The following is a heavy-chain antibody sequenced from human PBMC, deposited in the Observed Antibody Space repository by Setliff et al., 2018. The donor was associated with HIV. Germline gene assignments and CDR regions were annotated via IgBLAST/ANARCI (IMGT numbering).Heavy chain of an antibody. CDR1: GGSISSYY. Sequence: PSETLSLTCTVSGGSISSYYWNWIRQPPGKGLEWIGYIYYSGSTNYNPSLKSRVTISVDTSKNQFSLKLSSVTAADTAVYYCARSTYYYGSGKGSGWFDPWGQGTLVT. J-gene: IGHJ5*02. V-gene: IGHV4-59*08. CDR2: IYYSGST. CDR3: ARSTYYYGSGKGSGWFDP. D-gene: IGHD3-10*01.